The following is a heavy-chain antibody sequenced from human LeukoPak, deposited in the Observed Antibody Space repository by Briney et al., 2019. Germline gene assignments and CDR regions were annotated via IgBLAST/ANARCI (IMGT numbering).Heavy chain of an antibody. CDR3: ASLGYSSSWYGYYFDY. Sequence: SETLSLTCAVYGGSFSGYYWSWIRQPPGKGLEWIGEINHSGSTNCNPSLKSRVTISVDMSKNQFSLKLSSVTAADTAVYYCASLGYSSSWYGYYFDYWGQGTLVTVSS. CDR1: GGSFSGYY. V-gene: IGHV4-34*01. CDR2: INHSGST. J-gene: IGHJ4*02. D-gene: IGHD6-13*01.